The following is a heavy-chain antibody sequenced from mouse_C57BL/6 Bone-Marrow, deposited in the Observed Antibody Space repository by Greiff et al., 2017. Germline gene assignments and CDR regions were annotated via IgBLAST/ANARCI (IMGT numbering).Heavy chain of an antibody. Sequence: EVQLQQSGPELVKPGASVKISCKASGYSFTDYNMNWVKQSHGKSLEWIGLINPNCGTTSYTQKFKGKATLTVDKSSSTAYMQLNSLTSEDSAVYDCARFYDNDDTFDYWGQGTTLTVSS. D-gene: IGHD2-4*01. V-gene: IGHV1-39*01. CDR2: INPNCGTT. CDR3: ARFYDNDDTFDY. J-gene: IGHJ2*01. CDR1: GYSFTDYN.